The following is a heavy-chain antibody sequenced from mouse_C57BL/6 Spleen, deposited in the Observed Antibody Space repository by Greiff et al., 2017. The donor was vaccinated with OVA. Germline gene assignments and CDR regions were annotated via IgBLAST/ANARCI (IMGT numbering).Heavy chain of an antibody. D-gene: IGHD1-1*01. J-gene: IGHJ4*01. CDR3: ARWPITTVVGGAMDY. CDR2: IYPGSGST. CDR1: GYTFTSYW. V-gene: IGHV1-55*01. Sequence: VQLQQPGAELVKPGASVKMSCKASGYTFTSYWITWVKQRPGQGLEWIGDIYPGSGSTNYNEKFKSKATLTVDTSSSTAYMQLSSLTSEDSAVYYCARWPITTVVGGAMDYWGQGTSVTVSS.